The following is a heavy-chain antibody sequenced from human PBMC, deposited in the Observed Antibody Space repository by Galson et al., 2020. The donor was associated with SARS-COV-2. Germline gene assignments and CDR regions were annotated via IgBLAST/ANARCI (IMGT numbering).Heavy chain of an antibody. CDR1: GYSSSSGYY. Sequence: SETLSLTCTVSGYSSSSGYYWGWIRQPPGKGLEWIGRVYHSGSTYYNPSLKSRVTISADTSKNQFSLKLTSVTAADTAIYYCASSPLTGTASFLYYWGQGTLVTVSS. V-gene: IGHV4-38-2*02. CDR3: ASSPLTGTASFLYY. D-gene: IGHD1-7*01. CDR2: VYHSGST. J-gene: IGHJ4*02.